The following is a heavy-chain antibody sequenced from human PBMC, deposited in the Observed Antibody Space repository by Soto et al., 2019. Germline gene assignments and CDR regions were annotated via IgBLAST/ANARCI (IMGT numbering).Heavy chain of an antibody. CDR3: ARDRGGNSPDY. V-gene: IGHV4-31*03. J-gene: IGHJ4*02. CDR1: GGSISSGGYY. D-gene: IGHD2-21*02. CDR2: IYYSGST. Sequence: PSETLSLTCTVSGGSISSGGYYWSWIRQHPGKGLEWIGYIYYSGSTYYNPSLKSRVTISVDTSKNQFSLKLSPVTAADTAVYYCARDRGGNSPDYWGQGTLVTVSS.